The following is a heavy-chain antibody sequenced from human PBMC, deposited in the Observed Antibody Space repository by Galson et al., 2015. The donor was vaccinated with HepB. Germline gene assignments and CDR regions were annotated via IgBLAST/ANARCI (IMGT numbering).Heavy chain of an antibody. V-gene: IGHV3-74*01. CDR3: ARYSSSAVVVDY. D-gene: IGHD3-22*01. J-gene: IGHJ4*02. Sequence: SLRLSCAASGFTFSSYWMHWVRQAPGKGLVWISRINTDGSTTSYADSVKGRFTISRDNAKNTLYLQLNSLRAEDTAVYYCARYSSSAVVVDYWGPGALVTVSS. CDR2: INTDGSTT. CDR1: GFTFSSYW.